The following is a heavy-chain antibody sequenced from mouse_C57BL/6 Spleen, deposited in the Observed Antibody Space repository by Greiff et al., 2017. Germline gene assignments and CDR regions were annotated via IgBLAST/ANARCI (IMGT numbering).Heavy chain of an antibody. CDR1: GYSITSGYY. CDR2: ISYDGSN. V-gene: IGHV3-6*01. D-gene: IGHD1-1*01. J-gene: IGHJ1*03. Sequence: EVKLQESGPGLVKPSQSLSLTCSVTGYSITSGYYWNWIRQFPGNKLEWMGYISYDGSNNYNPSLKNRISITRDTSKNQFFLKLNSVTTEDTATYYCAREGFITQDFDVWGTGTTVTVSS. CDR3: AREGFITQDFDV.